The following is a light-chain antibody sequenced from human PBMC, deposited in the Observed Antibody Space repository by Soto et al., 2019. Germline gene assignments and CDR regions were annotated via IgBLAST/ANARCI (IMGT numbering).Light chain of an antibody. V-gene: IGLV7-46*01. J-gene: IGLJ3*02. CDR2: DTN. Sequence: QAVVTQEPSLTVSPGGTVTLTCGSSTGAVTSGHYPYWFQQKPGQAPRTLIYDTNNKHSWTPARFSASLLGGKAALTLSGAQPEDEADYYCFLSYSGALDWVFGGGTQLTVL. CDR1: TGAVTSGHY. CDR3: FLSYSGALDWV.